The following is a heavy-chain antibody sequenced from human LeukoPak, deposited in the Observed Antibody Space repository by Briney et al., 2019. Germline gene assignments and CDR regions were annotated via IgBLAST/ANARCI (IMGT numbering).Heavy chain of an antibody. Sequence: PGGYLRLSCAASGFTVSSNYMSWVRQAPGKGLEWVSVIYSGGSTYYADSVKGRFTISRDNSKNTLYLQMNSLGAEDTAVYYCARFGGAVAGYFDYWGQGTLVTVSS. J-gene: IGHJ4*02. CDR1: GFTVSSNY. CDR3: ARFGGAVAGYFDY. CDR2: IYSGGST. D-gene: IGHD6-19*01. V-gene: IGHV3-53*01.